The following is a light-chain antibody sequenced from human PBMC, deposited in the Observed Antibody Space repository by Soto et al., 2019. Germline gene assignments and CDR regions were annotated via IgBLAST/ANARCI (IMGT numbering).Light chain of an antibody. Sequence: QSVLTQPPSVSGAPGQRVTISCTGSSSNIGAGYPVHWYQQLPGTAPKLLVAGNRPSGVPDRFSVSKSGASASLDITGLQAEDEADYYCQSYDGSKHGVFGTGTKVTVL. J-gene: IGLJ1*01. V-gene: IGLV1-40*01. CDR1: SSNIGAGYP. CDR2: G. CDR3: QSYDGSKHGV.